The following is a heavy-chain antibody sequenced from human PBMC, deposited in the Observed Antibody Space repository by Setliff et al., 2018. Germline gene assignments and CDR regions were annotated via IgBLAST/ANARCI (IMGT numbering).Heavy chain of an antibody. V-gene: IGHV3-7*01. CDR2: IKEDGSTT. CDR3: ARSESCGATNCSPFDY. CDR1: GFTLRSYW. D-gene: IGHD2-2*01. Sequence: GGSLRLSCAASGFTLRSYWMSWVRQAPGKGLEWVANIKEDGSTTSYADSVKGRFTISRDNAKNTLYLRMNSLRAEDTAVYYCARSESCGATNCSPFDYWGQGTLVTVSS. J-gene: IGHJ4*02.